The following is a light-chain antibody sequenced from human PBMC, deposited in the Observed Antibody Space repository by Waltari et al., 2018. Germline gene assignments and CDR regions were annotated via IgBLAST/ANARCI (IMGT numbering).Light chain of an antibody. J-gene: IGKJ1*01. V-gene: IGKV3-20*01. CDR2: DAS. CDR1: QSLSRP. CDR3: QHYVTLPAT. Sequence: IVLTQSPGTLSLSPGERATLSCRTSQSLSRPLAWYQQKPGQAPRLLIDDASRRATGIPDRFIGSGSGTDFSLTISRLEPEDFAVYYCQHYVTLPATFGQGTRVELK.